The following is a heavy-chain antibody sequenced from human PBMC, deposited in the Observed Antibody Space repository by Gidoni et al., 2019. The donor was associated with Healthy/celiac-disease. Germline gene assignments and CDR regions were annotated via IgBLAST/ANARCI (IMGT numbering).Heavy chain of an antibody. CDR3: AKGRYCSGGSCYSMEYYYYYMDV. D-gene: IGHD2-15*01. CDR2: ISGSGGST. Sequence: EVQLLESGGGLVQPGGSLRLSCAAPGFTFSSYAMSWVRQAPGKGLEWVSAISGSGGSTYYADSVKGRFTISRDNSKNTLYLQMNSLRAEDTAVYYCAKGRYCSGGSCYSMEYYYYYMDVWGKGTTVTVSS. CDR1: GFTFSSYA. V-gene: IGHV3-23*01. J-gene: IGHJ6*03.